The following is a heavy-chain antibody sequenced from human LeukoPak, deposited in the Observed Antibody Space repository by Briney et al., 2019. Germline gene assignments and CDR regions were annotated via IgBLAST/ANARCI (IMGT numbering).Heavy chain of an antibody. Sequence: GGSLRLSCAPSGFTPSSYAMSWVPPAPGEGRGWVSAISGSGGSTYYADSVKGRFTISRDNTKNTLYLQMNSLRAEDTAVYYCAKVFGDMIVVVIGYFDYWGQGTLVTVSS. J-gene: IGHJ4*02. CDR1: GFTPSSYA. CDR2: ISGSGGST. CDR3: AKVFGDMIVVVIGYFDY. V-gene: IGHV3-23*01. D-gene: IGHD3-22*01.